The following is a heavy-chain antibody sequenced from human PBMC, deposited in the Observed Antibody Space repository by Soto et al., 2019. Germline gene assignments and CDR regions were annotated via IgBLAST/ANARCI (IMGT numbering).Heavy chain of an antibody. V-gene: IGHV3-30-3*01. D-gene: IGHD3-16*02. CDR1: GFTFSSYA. J-gene: IGHJ3*02. CDR2: ISYDGSNK. Sequence: GGSLRLSCAASGFTFSSYAMHWVRQAPGKGLEWVAVISYDGSNKYYADSVKGRFTISRDNSKNTLYLQMNSLRAEDTAVYYCARDRSYDYVWGSYRSHAFDIWGQGTMVTVSS. CDR3: ARDRSYDYVWGSYRSHAFDI.